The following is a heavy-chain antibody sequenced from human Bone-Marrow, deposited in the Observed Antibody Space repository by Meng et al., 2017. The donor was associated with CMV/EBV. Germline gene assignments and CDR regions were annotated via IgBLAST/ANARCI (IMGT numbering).Heavy chain of an antibody. CDR1: GGTFSSYA. D-gene: IGHD2-2*01. CDR3: AREGVVPAAKGAEYYYYYYGMDV. V-gene: IGHV7-4-1*01. Sequence: ASVKVSCKASGGTFSSYAISWVRQAPGQGLEWMGGINTNTGNPTYAQGFTGRFVFSLDTSVSTAYLQICSLKAEDTAVYYCAREGVVPAAKGAEYYYYYYGMDVWGQGTTVTVSS. J-gene: IGHJ6*02. CDR2: INTNTGNP.